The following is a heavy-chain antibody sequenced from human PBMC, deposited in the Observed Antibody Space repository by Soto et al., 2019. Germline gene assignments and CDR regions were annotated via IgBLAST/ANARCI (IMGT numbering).Heavy chain of an antibody. CDR1: GGTFSSYA. CDR2: IIPIFGTA. V-gene: IGHV1-69*01. D-gene: IGHD6-13*01. Sequence: QVQLVQSGAEVKKPGSSVKVSCKASGGTFSSYAISWVRQAPGQGLEWMGGIIPIFGTANYAQKFQGRVTITADESTSTAYMGLSSLRSEDTAVYYCARWGHSSSWYGGDYYYGMDVWGQGTTVTVSS. J-gene: IGHJ6*02. CDR3: ARWGHSSSWYGGDYYYGMDV.